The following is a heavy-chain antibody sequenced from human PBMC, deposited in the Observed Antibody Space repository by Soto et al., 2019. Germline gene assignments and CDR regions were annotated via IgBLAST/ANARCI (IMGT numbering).Heavy chain of an antibody. CDR3: AREYYGLLAGYYMDL. CDR1: GYTFTIYV. CDR2: ISAYNGNT. J-gene: IGHJ5*02. D-gene: IGHD3-9*01. Sequence: ASVKGSCKASGYTFTIYVISCGRQAPGQGLEWMGWISAYNGNTNYAQKLQGRVTMTTDTSTSTAYMELRSLRAEDTAVYFCAREYYGLLAGYYMDLWGQGTLVTVS. V-gene: IGHV1-18*01.